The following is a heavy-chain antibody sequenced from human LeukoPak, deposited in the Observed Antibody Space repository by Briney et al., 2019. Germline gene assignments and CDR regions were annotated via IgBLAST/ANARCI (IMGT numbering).Heavy chain of an antibody. CDR1: GFTFSSSG. CDR3: AELGITMIGGV. D-gene: IGHD3-10*02. Sequence: HPGGSLRLSCAASGFTFSSSGMHWVRQAPGKGLEWVAVISNDESNKYYADSVKGRFTISRDNSKNTLYLQMNSLRAEDTAVYYCAELGITMIGGVWGKGTTVTISS. V-gene: IGHV3-30*18. CDR2: ISNDESNK. J-gene: IGHJ6*04.